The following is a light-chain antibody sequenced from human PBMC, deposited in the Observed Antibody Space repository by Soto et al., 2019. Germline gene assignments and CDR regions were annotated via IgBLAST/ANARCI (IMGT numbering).Light chain of an antibody. CDR1: QGVSSW. J-gene: IGKJ4*01. Sequence: DIQLTQSPSSVSASVGDRVTITCRASQGVSSWLAWYQQKPGKAPKILIYAVSSLQSGVPARFSGSGSGTDFTLAISSLQPDDVATYYCQQANGFPVTFGGGTRVEIK. V-gene: IGKV1-12*01. CDR3: QQANGFPVT. CDR2: AVS.